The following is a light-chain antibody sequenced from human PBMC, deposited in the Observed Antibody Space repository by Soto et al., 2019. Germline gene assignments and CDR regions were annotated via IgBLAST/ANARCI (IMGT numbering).Light chain of an antibody. CDR2: EVT. V-gene: IGLV2-14*01. CDR3: SSYTSSNTLL. CDR1: SSDVGGYNY. Sequence: QSVLTQPASVSGSPGQSITISCTGTSSDVGGYNYVSWFQQSPGKAPKVMIYEVTNRPSGVSNRFSGSKSGNTASLTISGLQAEDEADYYCSSYTSSNTLLFGGGTKFTVL. J-gene: IGLJ2*01.